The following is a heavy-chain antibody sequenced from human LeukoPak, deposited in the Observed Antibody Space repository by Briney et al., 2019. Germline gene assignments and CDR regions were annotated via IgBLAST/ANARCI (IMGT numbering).Heavy chain of an antibody. CDR3: AREYGGGYSYGYYY. J-gene: IGHJ4*02. V-gene: IGHV1-69*04. Sequence: SVKVSCKASGGTFSSYAISWVRQAPGQGLEWVGRVIPTLGIANYAQSFQGRVTITADKSTGTAYMQLSSLRSEDTAVYYCAREYGGGYSYGYYYWGQGTLVSASS. CDR1: GGTFSSYA. CDR2: VIPTLGIA. D-gene: IGHD5-18*01.